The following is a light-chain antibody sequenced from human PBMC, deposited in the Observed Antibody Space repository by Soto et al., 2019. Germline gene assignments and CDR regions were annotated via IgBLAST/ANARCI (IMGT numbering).Light chain of an antibody. V-gene: IGKV3D-20*02. CDR3: LQRSNWPLT. CDR1: QSVSSSS. CDR2: GAS. J-gene: IGKJ4*01. Sequence: EIALTQSPATLSLSPGERATLSCRASQSVSSSSLTWYQQKPGQAPRLLIYGASTRATGIPDRFSGSGSGTDFSLTISRLEPEDFAVYYCLQRSNWPLTFGGGTKVDIK.